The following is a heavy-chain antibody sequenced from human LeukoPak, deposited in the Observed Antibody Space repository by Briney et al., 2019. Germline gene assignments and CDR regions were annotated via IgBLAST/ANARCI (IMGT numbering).Heavy chain of an antibody. D-gene: IGHD3-3*01. Sequence: SETQSLTCTVSGGSISSSSYYWGWIRQPPGKGLEWIGSIYYSGSTYYNPSLKSRVTISVDTSKNQFSLKLSSVTAADTAVYYCARLVYDFWSGYHYYFDYWGQGTLVTVSS. J-gene: IGHJ4*02. CDR2: IYYSGST. V-gene: IGHV4-39*01. CDR3: ARLVYDFWSGYHYYFDY. CDR1: GGSISSSSYY.